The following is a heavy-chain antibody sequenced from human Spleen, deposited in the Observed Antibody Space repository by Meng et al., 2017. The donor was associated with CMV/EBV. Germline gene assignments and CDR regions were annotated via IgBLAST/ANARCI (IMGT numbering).Heavy chain of an antibody. V-gene: IGHV3-21*04. J-gene: IGHJ6*02. CDR3: ARGEYSNYHQYYYAMDV. Sequence: GGSLRLSCAASGFTFSSYSMNWVRQAPGKGLEWVSSISSSSSYIYYADSVKGRFTISRDNAKNSLYLQMNSLRAEDTAVYYCARGEYSNYHQYYYAMDVWGQGTTVTVSS. CDR2: ISSSSSYI. CDR1: GFTFSSYS. D-gene: IGHD4-11*01.